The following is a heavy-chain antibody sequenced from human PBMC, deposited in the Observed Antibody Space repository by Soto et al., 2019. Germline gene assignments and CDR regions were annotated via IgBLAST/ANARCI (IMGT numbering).Heavy chain of an antibody. J-gene: IGHJ6*02. D-gene: IGHD3-3*01. V-gene: IGHV3-49*04. CDR3: TRDRPGRLRFLEWFYGMDV. CDR1: GFTFGDYA. Sequence: GGSLRLSCTASGFTFGDYAMSWVRQAPGKGLEWVGFIRSKAYGGTTEYAASVKGRFTISRDDSKSIAYLQMNSLKTEDTAVYYCTRDRPGRLRFLEWFYGMDVWGQGTTVTVSS. CDR2: IRSKAYGGTT.